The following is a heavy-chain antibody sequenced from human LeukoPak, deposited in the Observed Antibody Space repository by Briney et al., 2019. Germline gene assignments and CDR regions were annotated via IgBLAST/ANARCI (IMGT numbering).Heavy chain of an antibody. Sequence: GGSLRLSCAASGFTFDDYAMHWVRRAPGKGLEWVSGISWNSGNIGYADSVKGRFTISRDNAKNSLYLQMNSLRAEDTALYYCAKGEGSMIVNWGQGTLVTVSS. CDR2: ISWNSGNI. CDR1: GFTFDDYA. CDR3: AKGEGSMIVN. D-gene: IGHD3-22*01. J-gene: IGHJ4*02. V-gene: IGHV3-9*01.